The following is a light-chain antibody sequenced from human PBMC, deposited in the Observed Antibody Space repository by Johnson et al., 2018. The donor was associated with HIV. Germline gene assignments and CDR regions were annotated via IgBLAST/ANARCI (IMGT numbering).Light chain of an antibody. Sequence: QSVLTQSPSVSAAPGQRVTISCSGSSSNIGNNYVSWYQQLPGTAPKLLIYENNKRPSGIPERFSGSKSGTSASLAISGLQAEDEADYYCAAWDDSLNGHYVFGTGTKVTVL. V-gene: IGLV1-51*02. CDR1: SSNIGNNY. CDR3: AAWDDSLNGHYV. J-gene: IGLJ1*01. CDR2: ENN.